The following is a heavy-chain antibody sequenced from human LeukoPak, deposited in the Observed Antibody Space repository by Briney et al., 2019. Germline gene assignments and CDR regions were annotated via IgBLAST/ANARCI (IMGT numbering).Heavy chain of an antibody. V-gene: IGHV3-23*01. CDR2: ISDTGGSE. CDR1: GFTFRSYA. Sequence: TGGSLRLSCAASGFTFRSYAMSWVRQAPGKGLEWVSGISDTGGSEYYADSVKGRFTISRDNSKNTLYLQMNSLRTEDTAVYYCARDPFGDNWFDPWGQGILVTVSS. J-gene: IGHJ5*02. CDR3: ARDPFGDNWFDP. D-gene: IGHD3-10*01.